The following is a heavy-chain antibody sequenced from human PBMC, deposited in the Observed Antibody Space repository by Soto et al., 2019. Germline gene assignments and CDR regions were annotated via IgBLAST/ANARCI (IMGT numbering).Heavy chain of an antibody. D-gene: IGHD2-2*01. V-gene: IGHV4-34*01. Sequence: PSETLSLTCAVYGGSFSGYYWSWIRQPPGKGLEWIGEINHSGSTNYNPSLKSRVTISVDTSKNQFSLKLSSVTAADTAVYYCGRGRIVVVPAAIKNWFDPWGQGTLVTVSS. CDR3: GRGRIVVVPAAIKNWFDP. CDR2: INHSGST. J-gene: IGHJ5*02. CDR1: GGSFSGYY.